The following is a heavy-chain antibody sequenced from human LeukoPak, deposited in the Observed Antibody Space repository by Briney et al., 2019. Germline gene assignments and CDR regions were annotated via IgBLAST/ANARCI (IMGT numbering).Heavy chain of an antibody. D-gene: IGHD6-13*01. CDR1: GGSISSDGYY. J-gene: IGHJ4*02. V-gene: IGHV4-31*03. Sequence: SETLSLTCTVSGGSISSDGYYWSWIRQHPGKGLEWIGYIYYSGSTYYNPSLKSRVTISVDTSKNQFSLKLSSVTAADTAVYYCARSRTAAADYWGQGTLVTVSS. CDR3: ARSRTAAADY. CDR2: IYYSGST.